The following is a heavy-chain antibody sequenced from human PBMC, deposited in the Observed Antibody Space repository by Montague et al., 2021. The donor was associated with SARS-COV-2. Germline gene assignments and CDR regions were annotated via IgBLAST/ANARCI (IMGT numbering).Heavy chain of an antibody. CDR3: ASTDVVVGPMPMPFDY. CDR2: MHSTGST. J-gene: IGHJ4*02. D-gene: IGHD2-15*01. V-gene: IGHV4-59*12. CDR1: GGSINNYF. Sequence: SETLSLTCSVSGGSINNYFWGWIRQSPGKGLEWVGYMHSTGSTAYNPSLKSRVIISVDTSKPQFSLRLSSVTAADTAVYYCASTDVVVGPMPMPFDYWGQGTLVTVSS.